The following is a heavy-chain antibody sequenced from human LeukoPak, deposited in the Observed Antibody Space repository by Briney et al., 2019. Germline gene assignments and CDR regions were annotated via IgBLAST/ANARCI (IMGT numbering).Heavy chain of an antibody. Sequence: SETLSLTCAVSGGSISSGGYSWSWIRQPPGKGLEWIGYIYHSGSTYYNPSLKSRVTLSVDRSKNQFSLKLSSVTAADTAVYYCARLKLTSLGAFDIRGQGTMVTVSS. CDR3: ARLKLTSLGAFDI. CDR1: GGSISSGGYS. D-gene: IGHD1-7*01. J-gene: IGHJ3*02. CDR2: IYHSGST. V-gene: IGHV4-30-2*01.